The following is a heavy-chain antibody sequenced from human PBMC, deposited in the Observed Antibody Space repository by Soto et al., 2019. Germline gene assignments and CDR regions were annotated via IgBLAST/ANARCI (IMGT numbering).Heavy chain of an antibody. V-gene: IGHV1-2*04. Sequence: GASVKVSCKASGYTFTGYYMHWVRQAPGQGLEWMGWINPNSGGTNYAQKFQGWVTMTRDTSISTAYMELSRLRTEDTAVYYCARAPYSSGWWGFDYWGQGTLVTVSS. CDR1: GYTFTGYY. D-gene: IGHD6-19*01. CDR3: ARAPYSSGWWGFDY. CDR2: INPNSGGT. J-gene: IGHJ4*02.